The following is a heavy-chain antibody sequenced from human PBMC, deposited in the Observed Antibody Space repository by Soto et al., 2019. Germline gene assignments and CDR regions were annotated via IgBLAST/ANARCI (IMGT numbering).Heavy chain of an antibody. CDR3: ARADIVVVVAAHQGNWFDP. CDR2: IYYSGST. D-gene: IGHD2-15*01. CDR1: GGSISSGGYY. J-gene: IGHJ5*02. Sequence: PSETLSLTCTVSGGSISSGGYYWSWIRQHPGKGLEWIGYIYYSGSTYYNPSLKSRVTISVDTSKNQFSLKLSSVTAADTAVYYCARADIVVVVAAHQGNWFDPWGQGTLVTVSS. V-gene: IGHV4-31*03.